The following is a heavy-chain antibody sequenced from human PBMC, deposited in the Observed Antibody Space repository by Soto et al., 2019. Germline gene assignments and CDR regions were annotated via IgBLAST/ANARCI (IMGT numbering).Heavy chain of an antibody. CDR3: AGASMVLSRSYFDS. D-gene: IGHD2-8*01. J-gene: IGHJ4*02. CDR2: ISYSGNT. Sequence: SETLSLTCTVSGGSISNFYWSWIRQPPGKGLEWIGYISYSGNTNYNPSLKSRVSISVDTSKNQLSLNLTSVTAADTAVYYCAGASMVLSRSYFDSWGQGTPVTVSS. CDR1: GGSISNFY. V-gene: IGHV4-59*01.